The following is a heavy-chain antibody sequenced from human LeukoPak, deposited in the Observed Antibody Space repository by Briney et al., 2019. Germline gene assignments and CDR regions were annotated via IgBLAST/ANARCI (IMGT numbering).Heavy chain of an antibody. CDR2: IDHSGDT. V-gene: IGHV4-34*01. J-gene: IGHJ4*02. Sequence: SETLSLTCAVYGGSISGFYYTWIRQPPGKGLEWIGEIDHSGDTNYNPSLKSRATISIDTSKSQVFLKVTSVTAADAAPYYCARGSPFQEWGQGTLVTVSS. CDR1: GGSISGFY. CDR3: ARGSPFQE.